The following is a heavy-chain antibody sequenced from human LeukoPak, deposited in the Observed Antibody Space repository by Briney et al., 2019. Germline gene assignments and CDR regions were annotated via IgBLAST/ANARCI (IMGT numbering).Heavy chain of an antibody. V-gene: IGHV1-18*01. CDR3: ARDRGIAAADTFDP. D-gene: IGHD6-13*01. Sequence: ASVKVSCKASGYTFTSYGISWVRQAPGQGLEWMGWISPDNGDTNYAQKFQGRVTMTTDTSTRTAYMKLRSLRSDDTAVDYCARDRGIAAADTFDPWGQGTLVIVSS. J-gene: IGHJ5*02. CDR2: ISPDNGDT. CDR1: GYTFTSYG.